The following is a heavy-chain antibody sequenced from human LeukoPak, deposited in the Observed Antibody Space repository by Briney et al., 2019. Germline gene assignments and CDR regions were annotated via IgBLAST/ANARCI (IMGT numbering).Heavy chain of an antibody. Sequence: GGSLRLSCAASGFTFSSYAMHWVRQAPGKGLEWVAVISYDGSNKYYADSVKGRFTISRDNSKNTLYLQMNSLRAEDTAVYYCARDYYDSSGYYAPGDYWGQGTLVTVSS. CDR3: ARDYYDSSGYYAPGDY. D-gene: IGHD3-22*01. CDR2: ISYDGSNK. V-gene: IGHV3-30*04. J-gene: IGHJ4*02. CDR1: GFTFSSYA.